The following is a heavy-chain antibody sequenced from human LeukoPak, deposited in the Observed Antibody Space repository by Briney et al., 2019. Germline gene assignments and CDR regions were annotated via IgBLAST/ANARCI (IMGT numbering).Heavy chain of an antibody. CDR3: ARGLGVVRHYFDY. Sequence: PSETLSLTCAVYGGSFSGYYWSWIRHPPGKGLEWIGEINHSGSTNYNPSLKSRVTISVDTSKNQFSLKLSSVTAADTAVYYCARGLGVVRHYFDYWGQGTLVTVSS. CDR1: GGSFSGYY. D-gene: IGHD3-3*01. J-gene: IGHJ4*02. CDR2: INHSGST. V-gene: IGHV4-34*01.